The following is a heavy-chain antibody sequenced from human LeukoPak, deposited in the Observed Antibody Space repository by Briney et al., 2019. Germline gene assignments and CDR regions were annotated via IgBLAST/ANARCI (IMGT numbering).Heavy chain of an antibody. Sequence: SVKVSCKASGGTFSSYAIGWVRQAPGQGLEWMGRIIPIFGTANYAQKFQGRVTITTDESTSTAYMELSSLRSEDTAVYYCARGGSGYDLLDYWGQGTLVTVSS. CDR3: ARGGSGYDLLDY. CDR2: IIPIFGTA. J-gene: IGHJ4*02. V-gene: IGHV1-69*05. D-gene: IGHD5-12*01. CDR1: GGTFSSYA.